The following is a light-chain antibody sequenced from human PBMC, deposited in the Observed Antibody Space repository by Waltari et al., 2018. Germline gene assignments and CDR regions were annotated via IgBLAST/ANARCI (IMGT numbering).Light chain of an antibody. CDR2: WAS. CDR1: QTLFYSSNNKNY. Sequence: IVMTQSPDSLAVSLGETATINCKSSQTLFYSSNNKNYLAWYQLKPGQPPKLLIFWASTRESGVPDRFSGSGSATDFTLTIDTLQAEDVAVYYCQQYYTTPTFGQGTRLEI. J-gene: IGKJ5*01. V-gene: IGKV4-1*01. CDR3: QQYYTTPT.